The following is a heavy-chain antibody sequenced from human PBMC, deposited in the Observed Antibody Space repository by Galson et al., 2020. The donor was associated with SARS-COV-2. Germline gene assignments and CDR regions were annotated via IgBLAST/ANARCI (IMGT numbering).Heavy chain of an antibody. CDR2: ISRGGNII. Sequence: GGSLTLSCVASGFSPSDYYMSWNRQAPGKGLEWISYISRGGNIIYDGDSVKGRLTVSRDNAKNSSYLQMNSLRAEDSAVYYCERVASGSDRADSWGQGTLVTVSS. V-gene: IGHV3-11*01. J-gene: IGHJ4*02. CDR1: GFSPSDYY. CDR3: ERVASGSDRADS. D-gene: IGHD7-27*01.